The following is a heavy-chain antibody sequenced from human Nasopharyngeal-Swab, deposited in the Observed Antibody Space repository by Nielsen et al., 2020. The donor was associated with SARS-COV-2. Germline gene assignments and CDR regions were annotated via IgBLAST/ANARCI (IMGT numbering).Heavy chain of an antibody. J-gene: IGHJ2*01. Sequence: SETLSLTCTVSGGSISSGGYYWSWIRQHPGKGLEWIGYIYYSWSTYYNPSLKSRVTISVDTSKNQFSLKLSSVTAADTAVYYCARATTPIAVAGPRGWYFDLWGRGTLVTVSS. D-gene: IGHD6-19*01. CDR3: ARATTPIAVAGPRGWYFDL. CDR2: IYYSWST. V-gene: IGHV4-31*03. CDR1: GGSISSGGYY.